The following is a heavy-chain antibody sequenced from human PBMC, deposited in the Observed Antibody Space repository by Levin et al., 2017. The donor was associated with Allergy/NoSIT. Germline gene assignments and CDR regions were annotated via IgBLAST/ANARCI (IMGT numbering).Heavy chain of an antibody. CDR2: IINSGVGT. D-gene: IGHD6-19*01. V-gene: IGHV3-23*01. CDR1: GFTFNNYA. CDR3: AKDAIRGSDQPYYFDY. J-gene: IGHJ4*02. Sequence: QPGGSLRLSCAASGFTFNNYAMSWVRQAPGKGLEWVSAIINSGVGTYYADSVKGRFTISRDNSKNTMYPQMNSLRAEDTAVYFCAKDAIRGSDQPYYFDYWGQGTLVTASS.